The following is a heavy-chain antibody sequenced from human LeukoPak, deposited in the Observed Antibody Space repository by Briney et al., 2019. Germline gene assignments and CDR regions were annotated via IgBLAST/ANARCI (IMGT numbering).Heavy chain of an antibody. CDR1: GITLSNYG. V-gene: IGHV3-23*01. CDR3: AKRSVVIRAVIIVGFHKEAYYFDY. CDR2: LSDSGGSK. J-gene: IGHJ4*02. Sequence: PGGSLRLSCAVSGITLSNYGMSWVRQAPGKGLEWVAGLSDSGGSKNYADSVKGRFTVSRDNPKNTLYLQMNSLRAEDTAVYFCAKRSVVIRAVIIVGFHKEAYYFDYWGQGALVTVSS. D-gene: IGHD3-10*01.